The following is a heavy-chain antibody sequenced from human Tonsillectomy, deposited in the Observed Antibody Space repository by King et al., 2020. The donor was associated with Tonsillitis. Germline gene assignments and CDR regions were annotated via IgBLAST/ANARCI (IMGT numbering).Heavy chain of an antibody. V-gene: IGHV3-7*03. D-gene: IGHD1-26*01. CDR1: GFIFSNYW. Sequence: VQLVESGGGLVQPGGSLRLSCAASGFIFSNYWMTWVRQAPGKGLEWVANIKQDGSDKHYVDSVKGRFTISRDNAKNSLSLHMDSLRAEDTAVYYWASGSYPVGPESYSPNHDYWRRGTLVTVSS. CDR2: IKQDGSDK. CDR3: ASGSYPVGPESYSPNHDY. J-gene: IGHJ4*02.